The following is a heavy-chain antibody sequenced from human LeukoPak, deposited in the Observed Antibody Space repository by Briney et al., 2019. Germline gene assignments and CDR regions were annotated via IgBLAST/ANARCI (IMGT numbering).Heavy chain of an antibody. D-gene: IGHD6-13*01. CDR2: IYYSGST. CDR3: ARRIAAAGSNWFDP. J-gene: IGHJ5*02. Sequence: SETLSLTCTVSGGSISSYYWSWIRQPPGRGLEWIGYIYYSGSTNYNPSLKSRVTISVDTSKNQFSLKLSSVTAADTAVYYCARRIAAAGSNWFDPWGQGTLVTVSS. CDR1: GGSISSYY. V-gene: IGHV4-59*08.